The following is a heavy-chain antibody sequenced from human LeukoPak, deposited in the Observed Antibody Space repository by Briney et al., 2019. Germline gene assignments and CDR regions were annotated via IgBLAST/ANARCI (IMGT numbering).Heavy chain of an antibody. V-gene: IGHV1-18*01. J-gene: IGHJ5*02. D-gene: IGHD2-15*01. CDR1: GYTFTNYG. Sequence: ASVKVSCKASGYTFTNYGISWVRQVPGQGLEWMGWSSAYNDDRSYAQNLQGRLTMTTDTPTTTAYMELRSLRSDDTAVYYCARDFFSVGGRWQDCFDPWGQGTLVTVSS. CDR2: SSAYNDDR. CDR3: ARDFFSVGGRWQDCFDP.